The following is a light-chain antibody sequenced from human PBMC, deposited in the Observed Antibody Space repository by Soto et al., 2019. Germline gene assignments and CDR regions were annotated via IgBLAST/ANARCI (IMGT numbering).Light chain of an antibody. CDR2: DND. J-gene: IGLJ2*01. Sequence: QAVLTQPPSVSAAPGQKVTISCSGSSYNIGANYVSWYQQLPGTAPKLLIYDNDKRPSGIPDRFSASKSGTSATLGITGLQTGDEADYYCGAWDSSLSAGVFGGGTQLTVL. CDR1: SYNIGANY. CDR3: GAWDSSLSAGV. V-gene: IGLV1-51*01.